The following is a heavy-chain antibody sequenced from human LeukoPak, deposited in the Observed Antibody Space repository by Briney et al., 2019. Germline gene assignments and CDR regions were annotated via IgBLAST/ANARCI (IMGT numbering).Heavy chain of an antibody. CDR1: GGSISSGSYY. CDR2: IYTSGST. CDR3: ARGTHGSGWYYFDY. V-gene: IGHV4-61*02. J-gene: IGHJ4*02. Sequence: PSQTLSLTCTVSGGSISSGSYYWSWIRQPAGKGLEWIGRIYTSGSTNYNPSLKSRVTMSVDTSKNQFSLKLSSVTAADTAVYYCARGTHGSGWYYFDYWGQGTLVTVSS. D-gene: IGHD6-19*01.